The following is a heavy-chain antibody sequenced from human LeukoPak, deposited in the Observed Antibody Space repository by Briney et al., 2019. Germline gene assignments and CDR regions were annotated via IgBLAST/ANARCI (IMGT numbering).Heavy chain of an antibody. CDR1: GFTFSSYS. D-gene: IGHD3-10*01. Sequence: GGSLRLSCAASGFTFSSYSMNWVAQAPGKGLEWFSSISSSSSYIYYADSVKGRFTISRDNAKNSLYLQMNSLRAEDTAVYYCARLDYYGSGRPLDYWGQGTLVTVSS. CDR2: ISSSSSYI. V-gene: IGHV3-21*01. CDR3: ARLDYYGSGRPLDY. J-gene: IGHJ4*02.